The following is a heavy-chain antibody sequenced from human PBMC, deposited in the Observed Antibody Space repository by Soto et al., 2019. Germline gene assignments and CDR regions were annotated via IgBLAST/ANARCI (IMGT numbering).Heavy chain of an antibody. CDR1: GYSISSGYY. CDR2: IYHSGST. D-gene: IGHD3-22*01. CDR3: ARALGWGYYDSSGYYFDY. J-gene: IGHJ4*02. V-gene: IGHV4-38-2*01. Sequence: LSLTCAVSGYSISSGYYWGWIRQPPGKGLEWIGSIYHSGSTYYNPSLKSRVTISVDTSKNQFSLKLSSVTAADTAVYYCARALGWGYYDSSGYYFDYWGQGTLVTVSS.